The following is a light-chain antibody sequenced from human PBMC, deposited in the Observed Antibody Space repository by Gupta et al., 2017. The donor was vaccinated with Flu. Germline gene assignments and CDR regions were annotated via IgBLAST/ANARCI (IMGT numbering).Light chain of an antibody. V-gene: IGKV1-39*01. CDR1: QTISTY. J-gene: IGKJ1*01. CDR3: QQSYWPPRT. Sequence: PSSLSASGEDRVTITCRTSQTISTYLNWYQQKAGRAPKLLIYSALKLEGGVPTRFSGSASGTVFTLTISNLQPEDVATYTYQQSYWPPRTLGQGTKVEIK. CDR2: SAL.